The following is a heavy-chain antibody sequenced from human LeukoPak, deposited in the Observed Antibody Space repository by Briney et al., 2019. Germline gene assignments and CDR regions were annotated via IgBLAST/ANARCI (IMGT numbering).Heavy chain of an antibody. J-gene: IGHJ4*02. CDR1: GFTFSSYG. V-gene: IGHV3-33*01. D-gene: IGHD5-18*01. CDR3: ARDRGYSYGYYFDY. Sequence: GGSLRLSCAASGFTFSSYGMHWVRQPPGKGLEWVAVIWYDGSNKYYADSVKGRFTISRDNSKNTLYLQMNSLRAEDTAVYYCARDRGYSYGYYFDYWGQGTLVTVSS. CDR2: IWYDGSNK.